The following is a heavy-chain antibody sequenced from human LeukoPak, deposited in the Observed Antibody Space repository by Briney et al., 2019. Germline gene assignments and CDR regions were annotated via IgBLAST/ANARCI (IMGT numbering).Heavy chain of an antibody. J-gene: IGHJ4*02. V-gene: IGHV3-49*04. CDR2: IRSKAYGETA. CDR3: TRDRGAYNLYDY. Sequence: GGSLRLSCAASGFTVSNNYMSWVRQAPGKGLEWVGFIRSKAYGETADYAASVKGRFTISRDDSKAIAYLQMNSLKTEDTAVYHCTRDRGAYNLYDYWGQGTLVTVSS. D-gene: IGHD1-1*01. CDR1: GFTVSNNY.